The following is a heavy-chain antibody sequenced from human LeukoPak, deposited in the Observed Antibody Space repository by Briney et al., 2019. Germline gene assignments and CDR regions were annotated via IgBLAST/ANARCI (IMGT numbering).Heavy chain of an antibody. CDR3: ARRVGGSSSWYIWNY. CDR1: GGSFSGYY. Sequence: SETLSLTCAVYGGSFSGYYWSWIRQPPGKGLEWIGEINHSGSTNYNPSLKSRVTISVDTSKKKLYLKLSSVTAADTAVYYCARRVGGSSSWYIWNYWGQGTLVSVSS. D-gene: IGHD6-13*01. V-gene: IGHV4-34*01. CDR2: INHSGST. J-gene: IGHJ4*02.